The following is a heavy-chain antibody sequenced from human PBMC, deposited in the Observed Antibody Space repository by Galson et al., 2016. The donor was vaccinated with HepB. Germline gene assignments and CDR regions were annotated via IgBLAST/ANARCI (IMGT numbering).Heavy chain of an antibody. CDR1: AYSFSNYW. V-gene: IGHV5-51*01. J-gene: IGHJ4*02. D-gene: IGHD3-16*01. CDR2: IYPGDSDT. CDR3: ARLWGISLPFDF. Sequence: QSGAEVKKPGESLKISCKGSAYSFSNYWIGWVRQMPGKGLEWMGLIYPGDSDTRYSPSFQGQVTMSVDRSISTAYLQWNTLNTSDTAVYYCARLWGISLPFDFWGQGTLVTVSS.